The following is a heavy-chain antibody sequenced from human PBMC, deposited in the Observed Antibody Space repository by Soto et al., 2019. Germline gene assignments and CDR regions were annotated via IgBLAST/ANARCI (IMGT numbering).Heavy chain of an antibody. Sequence: GGSLRLSCAASGFTFSSYAMHWFRQAPGKGLEWVAVISYDGSNKYYADSVKGRFTISRDNSKNTLYLQMNSLRAEDTAVYYCARDGQQWLENFKVYYYYGMDVWGQGTTVTVSS. CDR2: ISYDGSNK. D-gene: IGHD6-19*01. CDR1: GFTFSSYA. CDR3: ARDGQQWLENFKVYYYYGMDV. V-gene: IGHV3-30-3*01. J-gene: IGHJ6*02.